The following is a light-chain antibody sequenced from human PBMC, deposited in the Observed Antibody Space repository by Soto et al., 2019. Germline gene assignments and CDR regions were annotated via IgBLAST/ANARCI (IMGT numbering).Light chain of an antibody. CDR1: QTISSW. J-gene: IGKJ1*01. CDR2: KAS. Sequence: VQLTQSPSTPSGSVGDRVTNTCRASQTISSWLAWYQQKPGKAPKLLIYKASTLKSGVPSRFSGSGSGTEFTLTISSLQPDDFATYYCQHYNSYSEAFGQGTKVDI. V-gene: IGKV1-5*03. CDR3: QHYNSYSEA.